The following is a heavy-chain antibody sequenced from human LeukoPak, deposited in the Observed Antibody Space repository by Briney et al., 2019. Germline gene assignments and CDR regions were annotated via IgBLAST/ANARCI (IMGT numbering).Heavy chain of an antibody. D-gene: IGHD3-22*01. CDR3: ARVSFYYDSSAQVLYFDY. CDR2: IYHSGST. J-gene: IGHJ4*02. CDR1: GGSISSSSYY. V-gene: IGHV4-39*07. Sequence: PSETLSLTCTVSGGSISSSSYYWGWIHQPPGKGLEWIGRIYHSGSTYNNPSLKSRVTISVDTSKNQFSLKLSSVTAADTAVYYCARVSFYYDSSAQVLYFDYWGQGTLVTVSS.